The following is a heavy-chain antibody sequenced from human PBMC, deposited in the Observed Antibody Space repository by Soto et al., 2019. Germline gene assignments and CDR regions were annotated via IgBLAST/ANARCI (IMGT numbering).Heavy chain of an antibody. J-gene: IGHJ4*02. Sequence: ASVKVSCKVSGYTLTELSMHWVRQAPGKGLEWMGGFDPEDGETIYAQKFQGRVTMTEDTSTDTAYMELSSLRSEDTAVYYCATAPSGGYVAPFDYWGQGTLVTVSS. D-gene: IGHD1-26*01. CDR1: GYTLTELS. V-gene: IGHV1-24*01. CDR3: ATAPSGGYVAPFDY. CDR2: FDPEDGET.